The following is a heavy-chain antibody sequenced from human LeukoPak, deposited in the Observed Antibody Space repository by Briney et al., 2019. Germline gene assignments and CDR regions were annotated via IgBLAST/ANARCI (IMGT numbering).Heavy chain of an antibody. D-gene: IGHD3-10*01. CDR2: ISYDGSNK. J-gene: IGHJ4*02. V-gene: IGHV3-30-3*01. CDR1: GFTFSSYA. Sequence: GGSLRLSCAASGFTFSSYAMHRVRQAPGKGLEWVAVISYDGSNKYYADSVKGRFTISRDNSKNTLYLQMNSLRAEDTAVYYCARSTMVAPLDYWGQGTLVTVSS. CDR3: ARSTMVAPLDY.